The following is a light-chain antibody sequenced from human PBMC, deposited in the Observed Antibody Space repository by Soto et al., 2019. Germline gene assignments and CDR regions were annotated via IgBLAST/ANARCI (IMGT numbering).Light chain of an antibody. V-gene: IGLV2-23*02. CDR2: EVN. CDR1: SSDVGGYDV. CDR3: CSFAGSTTFWV. J-gene: IGLJ3*02. Sequence: QSVLTQPASVSGSPGQSITISCTGTSSDVGGYDVVSWYQQHPGKAPKLILYEVNKRPSGVSNRFSGSKSGNTASLTVSGLQAEDEAHYHCCSFAGSTTFWVFGGGTKLTVL.